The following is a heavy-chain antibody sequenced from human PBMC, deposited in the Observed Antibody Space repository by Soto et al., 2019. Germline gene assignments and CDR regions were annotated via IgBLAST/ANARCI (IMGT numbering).Heavy chain of an antibody. J-gene: IGHJ5*02. Sequence: QVQLVESGGGVVQPGRSLRLSCAASGFTFSSYAMHWVRQAPGKGLEWVAVISYDGSNKYYADSVKGRFTISRDNSQNPPDLEKNSLRGGDTGVVFWARGGRGFLLSALFRPLGQGTLVTVSS. V-gene: IGHV3-30-3*01. CDR1: GFTFSSYA. CDR2: ISYDGSNK. CDR3: ARGGRGFLLSALFRP. D-gene: IGHD3-10*01.